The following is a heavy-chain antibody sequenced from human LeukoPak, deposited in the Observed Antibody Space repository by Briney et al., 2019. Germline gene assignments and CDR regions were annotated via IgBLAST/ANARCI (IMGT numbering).Heavy chain of an antibody. D-gene: IGHD2-2*01. V-gene: IGHV4-4*07. Sequence: SETLSLTCTVSGGSISSYYWSWIRQPAGKGLEWIGRIYNSGSTNYNPSLKSRVTMSVDTSKNQFSLKLSSVTAADTAVYYCARDLVDIVVVPAAEHTDAFDIWGQGTMVTVSS. CDR1: GGSISSYY. CDR2: IYNSGST. J-gene: IGHJ3*02. CDR3: ARDLVDIVVVPAAEHTDAFDI.